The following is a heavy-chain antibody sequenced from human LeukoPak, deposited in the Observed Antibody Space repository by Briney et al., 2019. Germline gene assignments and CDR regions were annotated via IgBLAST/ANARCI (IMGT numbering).Heavy chain of an antibody. Sequence: GGSLRLSCAASGFTFSSYAMSWVRQAPGKGLEWVSAISGSGGSTYYADFVKGRFTISRDNSKNTLYLQMNSLRAEDTAVYYCAKVGVLLWFGESLHFDYWGQGTLDTVSS. CDR3: AKVGVLLWFGESLHFDY. J-gene: IGHJ4*02. CDR2: ISGSGGST. D-gene: IGHD3-10*01. CDR1: GFTFSSYA. V-gene: IGHV3-23*01.